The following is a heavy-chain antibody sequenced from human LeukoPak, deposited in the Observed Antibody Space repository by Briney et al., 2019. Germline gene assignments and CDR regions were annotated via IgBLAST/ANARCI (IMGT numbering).Heavy chain of an antibody. CDR3: ARGLSQNPGP. J-gene: IGHJ5*02. Sequence: GASVKVSCKASGGTFSSYAISWVRQATGQGLEWMGWMNPNSGNTGYAQKFQGRVAMTRNTSISTAYMELSSLRSEDTAVYYCARGLSQNPGPWGQGTLVTVSS. D-gene: IGHD1-14*01. CDR1: GGTFSSYA. CDR2: MNPNSGNT. V-gene: IGHV1-8*02.